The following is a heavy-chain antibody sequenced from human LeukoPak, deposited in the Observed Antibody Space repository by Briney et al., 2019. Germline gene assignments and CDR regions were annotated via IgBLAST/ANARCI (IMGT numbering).Heavy chain of an antibody. CDR3: VTWAGGNSDVASFDF. D-gene: IGHD2-21*01. Sequence: ASVKVSCKASGYIFSDFYTHWVPQAPGRGFEWMGWISRYSGATKLAQKFQGRVSLTRDISISTTYVDVSNLSSDDTAVYYCVTWAGGNSDVASFDFWGQGTLVIVSS. J-gene: IGHJ4*02. CDR1: GYIFSDFY. CDR2: ISRYSGAT. V-gene: IGHV1-2*02.